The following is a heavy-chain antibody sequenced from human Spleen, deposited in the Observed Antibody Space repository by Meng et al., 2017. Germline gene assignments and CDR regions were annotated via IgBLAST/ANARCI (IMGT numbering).Heavy chain of an antibody. J-gene: IGHJ6*02. CDR3: ARDEMTYSSSWYYYGMDV. Sequence: ASVKVSCKASGYTFPGDYMHWVRQAPGQGLEWMGWINPNSGGTNYAQKFQGRVTMTRDTSISTAYMELSRLRSDDTAVYYCARDEMTYSSSWYYYGMDVWGQGTTVTVSS. CDR1: GYTFPGDY. V-gene: IGHV1-2*02. D-gene: IGHD6-13*01. CDR2: INPNSGGT.